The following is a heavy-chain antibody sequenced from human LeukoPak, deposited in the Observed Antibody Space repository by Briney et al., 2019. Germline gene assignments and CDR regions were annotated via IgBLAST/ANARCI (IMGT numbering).Heavy chain of an antibody. D-gene: IGHD3-3*01. CDR3: ARNFGVVMTDYYYGMDV. Sequence: GGSLRLSCAASGFTFSSYGMHWVRQAPGKGLEWVAVIWYDGSNKYYADSVKGRFTISRDNSKNTLYLQMNSLRAEDTAVYYCARNFGVVMTDYYYGMDVWGQGTTVTVSS. V-gene: IGHV3-33*01. J-gene: IGHJ6*02. CDR1: GFTFSSYG. CDR2: IWYDGSNK.